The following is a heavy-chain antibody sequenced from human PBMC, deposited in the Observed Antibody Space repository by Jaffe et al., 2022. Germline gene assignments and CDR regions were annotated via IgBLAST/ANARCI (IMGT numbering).Heavy chain of an antibody. V-gene: IGHV4-39*01. CDR2: IYHSGNT. CDR1: GGSISSSSYY. Sequence: QLQLQESGPGLVKPSETLSLTCTVSGGSISSSSYYWGWIRQPPGKGLEWIGTIYHSGNTYYNPSLKSRVTISVDTSKNQFSLKLSSVTAADTAVYYCARRSTGYSYGGLTAWGQGTLVTVSS. D-gene: IGHD5-18*01. CDR3: ARRSTGYSYGGLTA. J-gene: IGHJ5*02.